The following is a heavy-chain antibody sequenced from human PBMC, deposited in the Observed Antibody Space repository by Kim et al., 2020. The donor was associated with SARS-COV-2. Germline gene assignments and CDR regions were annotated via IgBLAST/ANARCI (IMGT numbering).Heavy chain of an antibody. Sequence: GGSLRLSCAASGFTFSRFGMHWVRQAPGKGLEWVAVIWYDGTNNYYADSVKGRFTISRDNSKNTLYLQMNSLRAEDTAVYYCARDYGEYSSLSLFDYWGQGTLVTVSS. CDR1: GFTFSRFG. CDR3: ARDYGEYSSLSLFDY. D-gene: IGHD6-6*01. J-gene: IGHJ4*02. V-gene: IGHV3-33*01. CDR2: IWYDGTNN.